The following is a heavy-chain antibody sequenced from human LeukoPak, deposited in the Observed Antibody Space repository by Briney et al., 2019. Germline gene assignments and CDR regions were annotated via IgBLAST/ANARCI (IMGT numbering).Heavy chain of an antibody. V-gene: IGHV3-9*01. CDR2: ISWNSGSI. Sequence: GRSLRLSCAASGFTFDDYAMHWVRQAPGKGLEWVSGISWNSGSIGYADSVKGRFTISRDNAKNSLYLQMNSLRAEDTALYYCAKGGIVATIGTTYYFDYWGQGTLVTVSS. CDR1: GFTFDDYA. CDR3: AKGGIVATIGTTYYFDY. J-gene: IGHJ4*02. D-gene: IGHD5-12*01.